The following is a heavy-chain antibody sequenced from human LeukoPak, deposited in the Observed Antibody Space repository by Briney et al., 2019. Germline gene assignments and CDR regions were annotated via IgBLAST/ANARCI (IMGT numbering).Heavy chain of an antibody. CDR2: IYYSGST. CDR1: GGSISSYY. J-gene: IGHJ5*02. CDR3: ARLTVPLRFDP. D-gene: IGHD2-2*01. V-gene: IGHV4-59*01. Sequence: PSETLSLTCTVSGGSISSYYWSWIRQPPGMGLEWIGYIYYSGSTNCNPSLKSRVTISVDTSKNQFSLKLNSVSAADTAVYYCARLTVPLRFDPWGQGTLVTVSS.